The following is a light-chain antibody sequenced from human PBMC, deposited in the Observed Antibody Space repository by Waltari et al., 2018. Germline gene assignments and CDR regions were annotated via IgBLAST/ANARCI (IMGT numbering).Light chain of an antibody. J-gene: IGKJ1*01. V-gene: IGKV1-39*01. CDR1: QNIDRY. CDR2: GAS. Sequence: DIQMTQSPSSLSAFVGDRVTITCRANQNIDRYLNWYQQKPGEAPKFLMYGASRLQYGVPSRFRGSGSGTDFSLTISSLQPEDFATYYCQQTSSSPWTFGQGTKVEI. CDR3: QQTSSSPWT.